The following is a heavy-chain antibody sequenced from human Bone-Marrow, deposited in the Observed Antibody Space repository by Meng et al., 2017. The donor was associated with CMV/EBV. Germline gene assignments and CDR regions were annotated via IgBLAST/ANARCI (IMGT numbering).Heavy chain of an antibody. V-gene: IGHV4-34*01. CDR3: ARNGGDDAFDI. CDR1: GGSFSGYY. CDR2: INHSGST. J-gene: IGHJ3*02. D-gene: IGHD2-21*01. Sequence: SETLSLTCAVYGGSFSGYYWSWIRQPPGKGLEWIGEINHSGSTNYNPSLKSRVTISVDTSKNQFSLKLSSVTAADTAVYYCARNGGDDAFDIWGQGTMVTVSS.